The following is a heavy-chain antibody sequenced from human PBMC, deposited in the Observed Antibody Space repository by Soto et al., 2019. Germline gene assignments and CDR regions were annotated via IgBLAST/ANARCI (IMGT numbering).Heavy chain of an antibody. D-gene: IGHD3-22*01. J-gene: IGHJ4*02. CDR2: INHSGST. CDR3: ARYYDSSGSEHGDFDY. Sequence: NPSETLSLTCAVYGGSFSGYYWSWSRQPPGKGLEWIGEINHSGSTNYNPSLKSRVTISVDTSKNQFSLKLSSVTAADTAVYYCARYYDSSGSEHGDFDYWGQGTLVTVSS. CDR1: GGSFSGYY. V-gene: IGHV4-34*01.